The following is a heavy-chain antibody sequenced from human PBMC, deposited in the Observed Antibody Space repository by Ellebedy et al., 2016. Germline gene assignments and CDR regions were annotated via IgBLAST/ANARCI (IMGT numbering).Heavy chain of an antibody. CDR2: ISSSSSYI. CDR1: GFTFSSYS. J-gene: IGHJ4*02. CDR3: ARGHQLPTTYYFDY. V-gene: IGHV3-21*01. D-gene: IGHD2-2*01. Sequence: GESLKISCAASGFTFSSYSMNWVRQAPGKGLEWVSSISSSSSYIYYADSVKGRFTISRDNAKNSLYLQMNSLRAEDTAVYYCARGHQLPTTYYFDYWGQGTLVTVSS.